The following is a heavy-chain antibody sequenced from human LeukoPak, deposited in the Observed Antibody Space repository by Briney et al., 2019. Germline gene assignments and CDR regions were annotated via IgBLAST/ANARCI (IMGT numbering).Heavy chain of an antibody. Sequence: ASVTVSCKASGYTFTRYHIHWVRQAPGQGLEWMGVINPSGGPATYAQKFQGRVTLTRDASTTTVYMEVNNLRSDDTAVYYCAREAIFGVVREYYFDLWGQGTLVTVS. CDR2: INPSGGPA. J-gene: IGHJ4*02. V-gene: IGHV1-46*01. CDR1: GYTFTRYH. CDR3: AREAIFGVVREYYFDL. D-gene: IGHD3-3*01.